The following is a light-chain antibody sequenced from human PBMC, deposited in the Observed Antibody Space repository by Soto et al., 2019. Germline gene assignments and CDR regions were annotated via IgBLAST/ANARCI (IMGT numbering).Light chain of an antibody. Sequence: ELVMTQSPATLSVSPGERATLSCRAGLSVFSNLAWYQQKPGQAPRLLIYGASTTATGVPSRFSGSGYGTEFTLTISSLQSEDFAVYYCQQYNNWPVTFGGGTKVEIK. CDR1: LSVFSN. CDR3: QQYNNWPVT. CDR2: GAS. V-gene: IGKV3-15*01. J-gene: IGKJ4*01.